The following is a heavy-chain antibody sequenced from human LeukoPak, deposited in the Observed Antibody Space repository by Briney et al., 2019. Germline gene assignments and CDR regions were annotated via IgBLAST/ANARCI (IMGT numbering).Heavy chain of an antibody. CDR2: IYPGDPDT. CDR3: ARLGILTGYREDY. J-gene: IGHJ4*02. V-gene: IGHV5-51*01. Sequence: GESLKISCKASGYSFTSYWIGWVRQMPGKGLEWMGIIYPGDPDTRYSPSFQGQVTISADKSISTAYLQWSSLKASDTAMYYCARLGILTGYREDYWGQGTLVTVSS. D-gene: IGHD3-9*01. CDR1: GYSFTSYW.